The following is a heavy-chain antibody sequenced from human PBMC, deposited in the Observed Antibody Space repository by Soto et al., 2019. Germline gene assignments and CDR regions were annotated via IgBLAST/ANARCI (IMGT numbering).Heavy chain of an antibody. V-gene: IGHV3-23*01. Sequence: LRLSCAASGFTFSIYAMSWVRQAPGKGLEWVSALSGSGISTYYADTVKGRFTISRDNSRNTLYLQMNSLRAEDTAVYYCATSYDSSGYDYWGKGTLVTVSS. CDR1: GFTFSIYA. D-gene: IGHD3-22*01. CDR3: ATSYDSSGYDY. J-gene: IGHJ4*02. CDR2: LSGSGIST.